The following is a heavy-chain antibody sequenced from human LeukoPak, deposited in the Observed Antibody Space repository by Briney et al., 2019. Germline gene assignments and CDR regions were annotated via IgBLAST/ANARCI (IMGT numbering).Heavy chain of an antibody. V-gene: IGHV3-48*03. CDR3: ASSGYYYVGY. CDR1: GFTFSSYE. J-gene: IGHJ4*02. CDR2: ISSSGSTI. D-gene: IGHD3-22*01. Sequence: GGSLRLSCAASGFTFSSYEVNWVRQAPGKGLERVSYISSSGSTIYYADSVKGRFTISRDNAKNSLYLQMNSLRAEDTAVYYCASSGYYYVGYWGQGTLVTVSS.